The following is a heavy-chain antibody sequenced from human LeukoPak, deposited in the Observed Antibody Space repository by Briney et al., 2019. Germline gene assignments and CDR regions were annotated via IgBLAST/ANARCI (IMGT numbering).Heavy chain of an antibody. V-gene: IGHV3-7*01. Sequence: GSLRLSCAASGFSFNTYWMTWVRQAPGKGLEWVANVNQGGSETYYMDSVKGRFIISRDNAKNSMYLQMNSLRAEDTAVYYCVRGGLYHYSGTSGDYWGQGTLVTVSS. D-gene: IGHD3-16*02. J-gene: IGHJ4*02. CDR2: VNQGGSET. CDR3: VRGGLYHYSGTSGDY. CDR1: GFSFNTYW.